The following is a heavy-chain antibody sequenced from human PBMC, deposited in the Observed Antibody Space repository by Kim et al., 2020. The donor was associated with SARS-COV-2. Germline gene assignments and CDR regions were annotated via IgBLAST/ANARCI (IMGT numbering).Heavy chain of an antibody. V-gene: IGHV4-59*09. D-gene: IGHD3-10*01. J-gene: IGHJ4*02. CDR3: ARGRGSGSYYNVLHSFDY. Sequence: RSRVTISVDTSKNQLSLKLSSVTAADTAIYYCARGRGSGSYYNVLHSFDYWGQGNLVTVSS.